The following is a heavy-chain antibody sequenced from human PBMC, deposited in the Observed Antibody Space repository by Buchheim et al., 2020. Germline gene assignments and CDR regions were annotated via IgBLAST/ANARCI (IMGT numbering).Heavy chain of an antibody. CDR1: GFAFSCIG. CDR2: ISFSSSTI. J-gene: IGHJ4*02. CDR3: ASASGHQLVGPRNYFDY. Sequence: EVQLVESGGAVVHPGGSLTLSCAASGFAFSCIGMNWVRQAPGKGLEWVSVISFSSSTIYYADSVKGRFTISRDNSKNSLYLQMNSLRDEDTAVYYCASASGHQLVGPRNYFDYWGQGTL. V-gene: IGHV3-48*02. D-gene: IGHD6-13*01.